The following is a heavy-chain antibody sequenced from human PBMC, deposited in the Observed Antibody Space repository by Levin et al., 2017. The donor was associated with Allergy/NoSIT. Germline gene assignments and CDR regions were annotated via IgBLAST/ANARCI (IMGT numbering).Heavy chain of an antibody. CDR1: GFTFDDYG. Sequence: GGSLRLSCAASGFTFDDYGMSWVRQAPGKGLEWVSGINWNGGSTGYADSVKGRFTISRDNAKNSLYLQMNSLRAEDTALYHCARDGYSSSPAGAFDIWGQGTMVTVSS. V-gene: IGHV3-20*01. J-gene: IGHJ3*02. D-gene: IGHD6-6*01. CDR3: ARDGYSSSPAGAFDI. CDR2: INWNGGST.